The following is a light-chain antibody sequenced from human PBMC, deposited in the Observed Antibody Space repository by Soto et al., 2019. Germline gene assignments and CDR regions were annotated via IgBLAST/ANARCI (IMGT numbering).Light chain of an antibody. CDR2: DAS. CDR1: QSVSRY. J-gene: IGKJ4*01. V-gene: IGKV3-11*01. CDR3: QHRRNWPLT. Sequence: EIVLTQSPPTLSLSPGERATLSCRASQSVSRYLVWYQQKPGQAPRLLIYDASNRVTGIPARFSGSGSGTDFTLTISSLEPEDFAVYYCQHRRNWPLTFGGGTKVEMK.